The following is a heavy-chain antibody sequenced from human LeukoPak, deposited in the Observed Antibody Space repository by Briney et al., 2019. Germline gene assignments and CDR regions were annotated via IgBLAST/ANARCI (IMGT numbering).Heavy chain of an antibody. CDR3: ARDDYGATFDAFDI. V-gene: IGHV3-48*04. D-gene: IGHD4-17*01. CDR1: GFTFNIYS. CDR2: IPSSGGTI. J-gene: IGHJ3*02. Sequence: GGSLRLSCAASGFTFNIYSMIWVRQAPGKGLEWVSYIPSSGGTIYYADSVKGRFTMSRDNAKNSVYLQMNSLRAEDTAVYYCARDDYGATFDAFDIWGQGTMVTVSS.